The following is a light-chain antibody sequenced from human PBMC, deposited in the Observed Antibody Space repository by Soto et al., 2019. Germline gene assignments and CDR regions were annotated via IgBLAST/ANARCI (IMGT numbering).Light chain of an antibody. V-gene: IGKV3-15*01. J-gene: IGKJ1*01. CDR3: QQYFEWPPMT. CDR2: GAS. Sequence: VVLTQSPGTLSVSPGEGVTLSCRASQSVGNSMAWYQQKPGQAPRLLIFGASTGATGISARFRGSGSGTEFTLTISSLRSEDSAIYYCQQYFEWPPMTFGQGTKVDI. CDR1: QSVGNS.